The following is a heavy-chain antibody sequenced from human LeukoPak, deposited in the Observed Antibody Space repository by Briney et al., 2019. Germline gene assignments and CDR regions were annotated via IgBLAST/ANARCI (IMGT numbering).Heavy chain of an antibody. Sequence: ASVKVSCKASGYTFTSYGISWVRQAPGQGLEWMGXXXXXXXXXXXXXKLQGXLTMTTDTSTSTAYMELRSLTSDDTAVYYCAXXXXXXXXXXSSITCXXXXXXFDIWGQGTMVXXSS. CDR1: GYTFTSYG. D-gene: IGHD2-2*01. V-gene: IGHV1-18*01. CDR3: AXXXXXXXXXXSSITCXXXXXXFDI. J-gene: IGHJ3*02. CDR2: XXXXXXXX.